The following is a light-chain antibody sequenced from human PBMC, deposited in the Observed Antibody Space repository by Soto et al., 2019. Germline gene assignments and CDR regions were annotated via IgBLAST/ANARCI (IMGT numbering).Light chain of an antibody. CDR3: SSYTTSTTRV. CDR1: SSDVGSYNL. CDR2: EVS. Sequence: QSALTQPASVSGSPGQSITISCTGTSSDVGSYNLVSWYQQHPGKAPKLMIYEVSYRPSGVSNRFSGSKSVNTATLTISGLQAEDEADYYCSSYTTSTTRVFGTGTKVTVL. V-gene: IGLV2-14*02. J-gene: IGLJ1*01.